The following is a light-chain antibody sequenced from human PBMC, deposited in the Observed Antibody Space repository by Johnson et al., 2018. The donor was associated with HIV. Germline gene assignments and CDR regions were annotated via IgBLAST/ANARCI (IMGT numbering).Light chain of an antibody. CDR1: DSNIGNNY. J-gene: IGLJ1*01. CDR2: DND. CDR3: ETWDSSLSCV. Sequence: QSVLTQPPSVSAAPGQKVTISCFGSDSNIGNNYVSWYQQVPGTAPKLLIYDNDKRPSGIPDRFSGSKSGTSATLGITGLQTGDEADYYCETWDSSLSCVFVTGTKVTVL. V-gene: IGLV1-51*01.